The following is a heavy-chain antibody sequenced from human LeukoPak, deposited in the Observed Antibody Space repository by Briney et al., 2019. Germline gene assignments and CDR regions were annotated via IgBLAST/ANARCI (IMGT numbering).Heavy chain of an antibody. CDR2: ISGYSDYT. D-gene: IGHD4-17*01. V-gene: IGHV3-23*01. CDR3: ARGGFGTVTDY. CDR1: GFTFTHYA. Sequence: GGSLRLXCAASGFTFTHYAMTWVRQAPGKGLEWVSDISGYSDYTYYADSVKGRFTISRDNSKSTLYLQMNSLRADDTALYYCARGGFGTVTDYWGQGTLVTVSS. J-gene: IGHJ4*02.